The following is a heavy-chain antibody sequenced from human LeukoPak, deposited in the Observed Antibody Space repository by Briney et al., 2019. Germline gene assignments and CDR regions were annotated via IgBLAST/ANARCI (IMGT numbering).Heavy chain of an antibody. D-gene: IGHD6-19*01. CDR3: AGAILSIVAGTTPFDY. CDR2: IYHSGST. CDR1: GGSISSGGYY. J-gene: IGHJ4*02. V-gene: IGHV4-30-2*01. Sequence: PSETLSLTCTVSGGSISSGGYYWSWIRQPPGKGLEWIGYIYHSGSTYYNPSLKSRVTISVDRSKNQFSLKLSSVTAADTAVYYCAGAILSIVAGTTPFDYWGQGTLVTVSS.